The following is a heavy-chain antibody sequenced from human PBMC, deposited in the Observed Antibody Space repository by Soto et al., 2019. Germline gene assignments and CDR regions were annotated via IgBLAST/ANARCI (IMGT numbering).Heavy chain of an antibody. Sequence: SLRLSCSVSGFTFSAYWMHWVRQVPGKGLTWVSRTSDDGSTATYADSVKGRFVTSRDNAKNSLYLEMNTLRADDSGLYYCARGPRVSSTGTGAHWGRGTLVTVSS. CDR3: ARGPRVSSTGTGAH. CDR2: TSDDGSTA. CDR1: GFTFSAYW. J-gene: IGHJ4*02. V-gene: IGHV3-74*01. D-gene: IGHD1-1*01.